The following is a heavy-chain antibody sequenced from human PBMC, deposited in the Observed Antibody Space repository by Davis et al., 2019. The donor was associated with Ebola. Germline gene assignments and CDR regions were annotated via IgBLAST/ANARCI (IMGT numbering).Heavy chain of an antibody. CDR3: ARDKKVDY. CDR1: EFTFSSYG. V-gene: IGHV3-23*01. CDR2: ITGRSGGI. Sequence: PGGSLRLSCAASEFTFSSYGMTWVRQAPGKGLEWVSSITGRSGGIFYADSVKGRFIISRDSAENTVYLQMNSLRDEDTAIYYCARDKKVDYWGQGTLVTVSS. J-gene: IGHJ4*02.